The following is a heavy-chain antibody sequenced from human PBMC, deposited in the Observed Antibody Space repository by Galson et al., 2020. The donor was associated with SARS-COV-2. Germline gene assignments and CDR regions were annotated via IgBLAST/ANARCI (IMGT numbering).Heavy chain of an antibody. CDR1: GFTFSSYA. CDR3: ARPYSGSYFSWFDP. CDR2: ISYDGSNK. Sequence: GSLKISCAASGFTFSSYAMHWVRQAPGKGLEWVAVISYDGSNKYYADSVKGRFTISRDNSKNTLYLQMNSLRAEDTAVYYCARPYSGSYFSWFDPWGQGTLVTVSS. D-gene: IGHD1-26*01. J-gene: IGHJ5*02. V-gene: IGHV3-30-3*01.